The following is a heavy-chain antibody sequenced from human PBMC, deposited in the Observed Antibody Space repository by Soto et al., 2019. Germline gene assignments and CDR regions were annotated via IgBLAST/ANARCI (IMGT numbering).Heavy chain of an antibody. V-gene: IGHV3-7*01. CDR1: GFTFSSYW. Sequence: SCAASGFTFSSYWMSWVRQAPGKGLEWVANIKQDGSEKYYVDSVKGRFTISRDNAKNSLYLQMNSLRAEDTAVYYCARDNAVVTAIPDYYYGMDVWGQGTTVTV. J-gene: IGHJ6*02. CDR3: ARDNAVVTAIPDYYYGMDV. D-gene: IGHD2-21*02. CDR2: IKQDGSEK.